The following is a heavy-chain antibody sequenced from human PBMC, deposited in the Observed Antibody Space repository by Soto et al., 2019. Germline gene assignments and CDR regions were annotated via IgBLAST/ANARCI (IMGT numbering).Heavy chain of an antibody. D-gene: IGHD4-17*01. V-gene: IGHV5-10-1*03. Sequence: EVQLVQSGAEVKKPGESLRISCKGSGYSFTSYWISWVRQMPGKGLEWMGRIDPSDSYTNYSPSFQGHVTISADKSISTAYLQWSSLKASDTAMYYCARRPNDYGDYDVVWFDPWGQGTLVTVSS. CDR1: GYSFTSYW. CDR3: ARRPNDYGDYDVVWFDP. J-gene: IGHJ5*02. CDR2: IDPSDSYT.